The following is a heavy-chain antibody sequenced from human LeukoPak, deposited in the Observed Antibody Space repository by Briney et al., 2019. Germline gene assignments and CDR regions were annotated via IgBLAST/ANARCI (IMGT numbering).Heavy chain of an antibody. J-gene: IGHJ4*02. CDR3: ARESYWGSSGKGFDY. CDR1: GFTFSDYD. Sequence: GGSLRLSCAASGFTFSDYDMNWVRQAPGKGLEWVSSISSSSIYVSYADSVKGRYTISRDNAKNSLYLQMDSLRDEDTAVYYCARESYWGSSGKGFDYWGRGTLVIVSS. V-gene: IGHV3-21*01. CDR2: ISSSSIYV. D-gene: IGHD3-16*01.